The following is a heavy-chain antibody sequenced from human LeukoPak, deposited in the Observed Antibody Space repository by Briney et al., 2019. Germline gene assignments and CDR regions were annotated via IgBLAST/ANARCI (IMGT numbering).Heavy chain of an antibody. D-gene: IGHD4-17*01. CDR3: ASAGTSYGDQFFDY. J-gene: IGHJ4*02. CDR2: IWYDGSKK. V-gene: IGHV3-33*01. CDR1: GFTFSSYG. Sequence: GSSLRLSCAASGFTFSSYGMHWVRQAPGKGLAWVAVIWYDGSKKYYADSVKGRFNISRDNSKNTLYLQMNSLSAEDTAVYYCASAGTSYGDQFFDYRGQGTLVTVSS.